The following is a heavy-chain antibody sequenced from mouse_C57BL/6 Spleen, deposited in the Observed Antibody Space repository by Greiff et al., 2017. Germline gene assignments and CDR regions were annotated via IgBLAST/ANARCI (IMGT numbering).Heavy chain of an antibody. CDR3: ARSYYSKHDAFAY. V-gene: IGHV1-80*01. Sequence: VQLQESGAELVKPGASVKISCKASGYAFSSYWMNWVKQRPGKGLEWIGQIYPGDGDTNYNGKFKGKATLTADKSSSTAYMQLSSLTSEDSAVYFCARSYYSKHDAFAYWGQGTLVTVSA. CDR1: GYAFSSYW. J-gene: IGHJ3*01. CDR2: IYPGDGDT. D-gene: IGHD2-12*01.